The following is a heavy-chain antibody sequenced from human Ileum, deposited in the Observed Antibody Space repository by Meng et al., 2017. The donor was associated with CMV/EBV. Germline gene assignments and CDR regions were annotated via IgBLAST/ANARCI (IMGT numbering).Heavy chain of an antibody. CDR2: VSHSGIA. D-gene: IGHD2-21*01. CDR3: CAGGHYCFDY. Sequence: LPCAVSGGSITARSTWWTWVRQPPGKGLEWIGEVSHSGIAKYIPSLKGRVTIAIDMTKNHFSLILTSVTAADTGVYYCCAGGHYCFDYWGQGTLVTVSS. V-gene: IGHV4/OR15-8*02. J-gene: IGHJ4*02. CDR1: GGSITARSTW.